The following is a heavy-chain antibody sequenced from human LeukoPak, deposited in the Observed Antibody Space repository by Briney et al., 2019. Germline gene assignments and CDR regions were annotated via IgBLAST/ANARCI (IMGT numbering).Heavy chain of an antibody. V-gene: IGHV4-59*01. CDR1: GGSISSYY. D-gene: IGHD3-22*01. Sequence: SETLSLTCTVSGGSISSYYWTWIRQPPGKGLEWIGYIFYSGSTNYNPSLKRRVTISVDTSKNQFSLKLTSVTAADTAMYYCARDRSGYYDRYFDYWGQGTLVTASS. CDR2: IFYSGST. J-gene: IGHJ4*02. CDR3: ARDRSGYYDRYFDY.